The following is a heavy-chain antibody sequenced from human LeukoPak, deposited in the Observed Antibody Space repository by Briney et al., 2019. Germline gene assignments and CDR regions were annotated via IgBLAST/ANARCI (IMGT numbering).Heavy chain of an antibody. J-gene: IGHJ4*02. Sequence: SDTQSLTCTVHGGSFSGYYGTWIRQPPGKGLEWIGDINYRGSRVSNPSLKSRVTISLDTSKKLFSLKLTSVTAADTAVYYCARGGYYDTSGFYITWGQGTLVTVSS. D-gene: IGHD3-22*01. CDR2: INYRGSR. V-gene: IGHV4-34*01. CDR1: GGSFSGYY. CDR3: ARGGYYDTSGFYIT.